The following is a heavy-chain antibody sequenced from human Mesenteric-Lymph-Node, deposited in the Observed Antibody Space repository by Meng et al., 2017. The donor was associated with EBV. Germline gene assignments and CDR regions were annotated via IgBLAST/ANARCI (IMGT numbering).Heavy chain of an antibody. CDR3: ATLHYDGSGYYFGSWFDP. Sequence: VQVHVAVPDLVKPSVTLSLSCVVPGVSISSNNWWSWVRQPPGKGLEWIGEIYHSGSTNSNPSLKGRVTISVDKSKNQFSLKMSSVTAADTAVYYCATLHYDGSGYYFGSWFDPWGQGTLVTVSS. V-gene: IGHV4-4*02. J-gene: IGHJ5*02. CDR2: IYHSGST. CDR1: GVSISSNNW. D-gene: IGHD3-22*01.